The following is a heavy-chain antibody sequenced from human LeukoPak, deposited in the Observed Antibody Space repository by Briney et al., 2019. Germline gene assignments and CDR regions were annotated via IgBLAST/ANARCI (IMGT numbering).Heavy chain of an antibody. CDR2: ISSSSSYI. CDR3: ARGYLKGYDFWSGYYGEPYNWFDP. CDR1: GFTFSSYS. V-gene: IGHV3-21*01. Sequence: GGSLRLSCAASGFTFSSYSMNWVRQAPGKGLEWVSSISSSSSYIYYADSVKGRFTISRDNAKNSLYLQMNSLRAEDTAVYYCARGYLKGYDFWSGYYGEPYNWFDPWGQGTLVTVSS. D-gene: IGHD3-3*01. J-gene: IGHJ5*02.